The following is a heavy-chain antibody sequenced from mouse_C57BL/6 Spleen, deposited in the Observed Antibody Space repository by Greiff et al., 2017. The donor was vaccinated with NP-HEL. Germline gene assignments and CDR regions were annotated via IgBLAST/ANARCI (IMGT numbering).Heavy chain of an antibody. CDR1: GYAFTNYL. J-gene: IGHJ2*01. D-gene: IGHD1-1*01. CDR3: ALITRNYFDY. Sequence: QVQLKQSGAELVRPGTSVKVSCKASGYAFTNYLIEWVKQRPGQGLEWIGVINPGSGGTNYTETFKGKATLTADKSSSTAYMQISSLTSEDTAVYFCALITRNYFDYWGQGTTLTVSS. CDR2: INPGSGGT. V-gene: IGHV1-54*01.